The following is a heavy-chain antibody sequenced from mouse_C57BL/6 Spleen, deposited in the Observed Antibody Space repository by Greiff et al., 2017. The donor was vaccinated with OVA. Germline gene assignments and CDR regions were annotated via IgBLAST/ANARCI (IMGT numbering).Heavy chain of an antibody. Sequence: LQQSGAELVRPGASVKMSCKASGYTFTSYNMHWVKQTPRQGLEWIGAIYPGNGDTSYNQKFKGKATLTVDKSSSTAYMQLSSLTSEDSAVYFCARPYSNYVRYAMDYWGQGTSVTVSS. J-gene: IGHJ4*01. CDR2: IYPGNGDT. CDR1: GYTFTSYN. CDR3: ARPYSNYVRYAMDY. V-gene: IGHV1-12*01. D-gene: IGHD2-5*01.